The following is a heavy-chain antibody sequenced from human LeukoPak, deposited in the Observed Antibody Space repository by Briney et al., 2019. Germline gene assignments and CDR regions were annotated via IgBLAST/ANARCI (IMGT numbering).Heavy chain of an antibody. D-gene: IGHD4/OR15-4a*01. CDR2: ISNRGTTI. V-gene: IGHV3-11*01. J-gene: IGHJ4*02. Sequence: GGSLRLSCAASGFTFSDYYMSWVRQAPGKGLEWVSYISNRGTTIYYADSVKGRFTISRDNAKNSLSLQMNSLRAEDTAVYYCAGRAGAYSHPYDYWGQGTLVTVSS. CDR3: AGRAGAYSHPYDY. CDR1: GFTFSDYY.